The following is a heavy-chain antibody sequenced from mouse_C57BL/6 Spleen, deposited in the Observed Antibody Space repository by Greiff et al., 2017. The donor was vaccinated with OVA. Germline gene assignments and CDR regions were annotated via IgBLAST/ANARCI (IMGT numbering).Heavy chain of an antibody. D-gene: IGHD1-1*01. Sequence: QVQLQQSGAELVKPGASVKISCKASGYAFSSYWMNWVKQRPGKGLEWIGQIYPGDGDTNYNGKFKGKATLTADKSSSTAYMQLSSLTSVDCAVYFCARSDLFGSYGSSYPAWFAYWGKGTLVTVSA. J-gene: IGHJ3*01. V-gene: IGHV1-80*01. CDR2: IYPGDGDT. CDR1: GYAFSSYW. CDR3: ARSDLFGSYGSSYPAWFAY.